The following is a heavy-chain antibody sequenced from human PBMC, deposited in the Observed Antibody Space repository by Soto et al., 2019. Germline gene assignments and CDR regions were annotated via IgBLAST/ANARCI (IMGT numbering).Heavy chain of an antibody. CDR1: GFTFSSYG. Sequence: GGSLRLSCAASGFTFSSYGMHWVRQAPGKGLEWVAVISYDGSNKYYADSVKGRFTISRDNSKNTLYLQMNSLRAEDTAVYYCAKFSDSIYDYVTLDAFDIWGQGTMVTVSS. D-gene: IGHD5-12*01. CDR3: AKFSDSIYDYVTLDAFDI. V-gene: IGHV3-30*18. J-gene: IGHJ3*02. CDR2: ISYDGSNK.